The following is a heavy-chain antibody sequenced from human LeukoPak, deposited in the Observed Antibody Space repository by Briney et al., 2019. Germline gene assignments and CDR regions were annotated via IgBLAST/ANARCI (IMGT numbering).Heavy chain of an antibody. J-gene: IGHJ3*02. CDR1: GFTFSSYA. Sequence: GGSLRLSCAASGFTFSSYAMSWVRQAPGKGLEWVSAISGSGGSTYYADSVKGRFTISRDNSKNTLYLQMNSLRAEDTAVYYCAKDLIAAATHRWPSRGAFDIWGQGTMVTVSS. CDR2: ISGSGGST. V-gene: IGHV3-23*01. D-gene: IGHD6-13*01. CDR3: AKDLIAAATHRWPSRGAFDI.